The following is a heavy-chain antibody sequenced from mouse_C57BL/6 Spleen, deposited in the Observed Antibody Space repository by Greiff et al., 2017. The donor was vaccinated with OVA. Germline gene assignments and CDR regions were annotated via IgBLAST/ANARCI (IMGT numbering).Heavy chain of an antibody. Sequence: EVNVVESGAELVKPGASVKLSCTASGFNIKDYYMHWVKQRPEQGLEWIGRIDPEAGETKYAPKFQGKATITADTASTTAYLQLSILTSEDTAVYYCASGPVRNWYFDVWGTGTTVTVSS. CDR2: IDPEAGET. CDR1: GFNIKDYY. J-gene: IGHJ1*03. CDR3: ASGPVRNWYFDV. V-gene: IGHV14-2*01. D-gene: IGHD3-2*02.